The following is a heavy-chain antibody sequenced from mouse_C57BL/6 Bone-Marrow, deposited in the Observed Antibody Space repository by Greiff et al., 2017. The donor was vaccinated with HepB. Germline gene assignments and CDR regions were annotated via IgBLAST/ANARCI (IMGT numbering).Heavy chain of an antibody. D-gene: IGHD4-1*02. CDR3: ASNWDVAY. CDR2: ISDGGSYT. CDR1: GFTFSSYA. J-gene: IGHJ3*01. Sequence: EVNLVESGGGLVKPGGSLKLSCAASGFTFSSYAMSWVRQTPEKRLEWVATISDGGSYTYYPDNVKGRFTISRDNAKNNLYLQMSHLKSEDTAMYYCASNWDVAYWGQGTLVTVSA. V-gene: IGHV5-4*03.